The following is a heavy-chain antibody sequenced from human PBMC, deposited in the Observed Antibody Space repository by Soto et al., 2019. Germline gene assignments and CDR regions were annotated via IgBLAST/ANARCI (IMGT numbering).Heavy chain of an antibody. J-gene: IGHJ4*02. V-gene: IGHV4-61*08. CDR2: ILSGGGT. CDR1: GGSVSSDAYY. Sequence: QVELQESGPGLVKPSGTLSLTCSVSGGSVSSDAYYWSWIRQPPGKTLESIGFILSGGGTSTNPSLRSRLSISVDTSRNEFSLRLTCVTASDTGVYFCAKGFSSGWYVDSWGRGTLVTVSS. D-gene: IGHD6-19*01. CDR3: AKGFSSGWYVDS.